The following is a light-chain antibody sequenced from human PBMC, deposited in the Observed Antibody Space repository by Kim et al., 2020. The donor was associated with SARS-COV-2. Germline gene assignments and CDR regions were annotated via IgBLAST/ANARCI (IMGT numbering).Light chain of an antibody. CDR3: QQYYSYPWT. J-gene: IGKJ1*01. CDR1: QGISSY. CDR2: AAS. V-gene: IGKV1-8*01. Sequence: ASTGDRVSITCRARQGISSYLAWYQQKPGKAPKLLIYAASTVQSGVPSRFSGSGSGTDFTLTISCLQSEDFATYYCQQYYSYPWTFGQGTKVDIK.